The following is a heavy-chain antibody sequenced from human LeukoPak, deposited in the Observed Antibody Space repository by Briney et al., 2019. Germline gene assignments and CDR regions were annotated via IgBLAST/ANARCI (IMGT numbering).Heavy chain of an antibody. D-gene: IGHD3-9*01. CDR3: ARSLTGYFHLDY. J-gene: IGHJ4*02. Sequence: SETLSLTCTVSGGSISSGAYYWTWIRQHPAKGLEWIGYIFSSGTTYYNPSLKSRITISLDTSKNQFSLKLTSMTAADTAVYYCARSLTGYFHLDYWGQGTLVTASS. V-gene: IGHV4-31*03. CDR2: IFSSGTT. CDR1: GGSISSGAYY.